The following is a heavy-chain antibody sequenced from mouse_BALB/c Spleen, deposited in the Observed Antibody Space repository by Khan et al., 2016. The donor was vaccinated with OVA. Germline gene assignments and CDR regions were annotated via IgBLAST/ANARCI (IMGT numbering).Heavy chain of an antibody. J-gene: IGHJ2*01. CDR2: IWGDGCT. Sequence: QVQLKQSGPGLVAPSQSLSITCPVSGFSLTSDGVSWVRQPPGKGLEWLGVIWGDGCTNYHSALRPRLSIRNVKSMSQAFLKLNSLHTDDTAAYYCAKLRLFYFDSWGQGTTLTVSS. CDR3: AKLRLFYFDS. V-gene: IGHV2-3*01. CDR1: GFSLTSDG.